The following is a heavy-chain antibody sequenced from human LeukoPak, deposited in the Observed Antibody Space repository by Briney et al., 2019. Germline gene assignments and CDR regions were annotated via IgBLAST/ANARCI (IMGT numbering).Heavy chain of an antibody. CDR3: ARGQAEITMVRGVDY. Sequence: GGSLRLSCTTSGFTFSAYTMHWVRQTPGKGLEWVAVISYDGSNKYYADSVKGRFTISRDNSKNTQYLQMSSLRAEDTAVYYCARGQAEITMVRGVDYWGQGTLVTVSS. V-gene: IGHV3-30-3*01. J-gene: IGHJ4*02. CDR1: GFTFSAYT. D-gene: IGHD3-10*01. CDR2: ISYDGSNK.